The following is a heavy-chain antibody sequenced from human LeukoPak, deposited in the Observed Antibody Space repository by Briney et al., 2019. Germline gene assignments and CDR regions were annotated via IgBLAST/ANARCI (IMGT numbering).Heavy chain of an antibody. CDR2: ISSSGSDI. J-gene: IGHJ4*02. Sequence: GGSLRLSCAASGFTFSNYEMHWVRQAPGKGLEWVSYISSSGSDIYYADSVKGRFTISRDNAKNTLYLQMNSLRAEDTAVYYCARVDWLLLYYFDYWGQGTLVTVSS. D-gene: IGHD3-9*01. CDR3: ARVDWLLLYYFDY. V-gene: IGHV3-48*03. CDR1: GFTFSNYE.